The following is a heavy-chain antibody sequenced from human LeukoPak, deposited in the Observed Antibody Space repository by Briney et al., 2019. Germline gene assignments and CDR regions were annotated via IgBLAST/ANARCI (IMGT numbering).Heavy chain of an antibody. J-gene: IGHJ4*02. CDR2: INSDGSST. CDR3: ARGRYCSGGSCSYRFDY. D-gene: IGHD2-15*01. V-gene: IGHV3-74*01. Sequence: PGGSLRLSCAASGFTFSSYWMHWVRQAPGKGLVWVSRINSDGSSTSYADSVKGRFTISRDNAKNTLYLQMNSLRAEDTAVCYCARGRYCSGGSCSYRFDYWGQGTLVTVSS. CDR1: GFTFSSYW.